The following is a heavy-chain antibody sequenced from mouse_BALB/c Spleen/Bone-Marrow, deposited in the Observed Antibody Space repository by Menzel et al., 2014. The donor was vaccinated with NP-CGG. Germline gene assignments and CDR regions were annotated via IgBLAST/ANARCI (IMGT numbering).Heavy chain of an antibody. D-gene: IGHD2-4*01. CDR3: ARHAYYDQTEVSFVY. J-gene: IGHJ3*01. CDR2: ISGGGSYT. V-gene: IGHV5-9-2*01. Sequence: EVKVVESGGGLVKSGGSLKLSCAASGFSFNSYGMSWVRQTPEKRLEWVATISGGGSYTFYPGSVKGRFTISRDNAKNNLYLQLSSLRSEDTALYYCARHAYYDQTEVSFVYWGQGTLVTVSA. CDR1: GFSFNSYG.